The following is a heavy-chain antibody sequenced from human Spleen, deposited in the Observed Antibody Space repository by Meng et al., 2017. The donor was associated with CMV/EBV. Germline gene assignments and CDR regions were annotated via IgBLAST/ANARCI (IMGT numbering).Heavy chain of an antibody. V-gene: IGHV1-2*02. D-gene: IGHD3-10*01. CDR3: ARDRGVRGVTYRGYYYYGMDV. CDR2: INPNSGAT. CDR1: GYTFTDFY. Sequence: ASVKVSCKASGYTFTDFYIHWVRRAPGQGLDWMGWINPNSGATNYAQKFQGRVTITTDESTSTAYMELSSLRSEDTAVYYCARDRGVRGVTYRGYYYYGMDVWGQGTTVTVSS. J-gene: IGHJ6*02.